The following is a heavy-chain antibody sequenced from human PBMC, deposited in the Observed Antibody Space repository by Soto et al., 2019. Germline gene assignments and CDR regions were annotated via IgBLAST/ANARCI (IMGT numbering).Heavy chain of an antibody. J-gene: IGHJ4*02. V-gene: IGHV4-59*06. Sequence: PSETLSLTCTVSGGSISSYYWSWIRQHPGKGLEWIGYIYYSGSTYYNPSLKSRVTISVDTSKNQFSLKLSSVTAADTAVYYCARDSRNYDSSGYPDWGQGTLVTVSS. CDR2: IYYSGST. CDR1: GGSISSYY. CDR3: ARDSRNYDSSGYPD. D-gene: IGHD3-22*01.